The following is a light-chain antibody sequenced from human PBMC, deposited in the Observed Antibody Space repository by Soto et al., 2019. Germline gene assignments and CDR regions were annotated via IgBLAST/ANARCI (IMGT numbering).Light chain of an antibody. CDR1: QSVSRNY. CDR2: GAS. CDR3: QQYGGSPRT. V-gene: IGKV3-20*01. J-gene: IGKJ1*01. Sequence: EIVLTQSPGTLSLSPGGRATLSCRASQSVSRNYVAWYQQKPGQAPRLLIYGASSRASGIPDRFSGSGSGPDFTLTISRLEPEDFAVYYCQQYGGSPRTFGQGTKVDIK.